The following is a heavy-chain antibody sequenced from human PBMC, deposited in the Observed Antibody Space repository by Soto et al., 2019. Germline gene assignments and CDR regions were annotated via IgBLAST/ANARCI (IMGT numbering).Heavy chain of an antibody. J-gene: IGHJ6*02. CDR1: GDTFSDYD. D-gene: IGHD6-19*01. V-gene: IGHV1-8*01. CDR2: IHLESRKT. Sequence: ASVKVSCKASGDTFSDYDINWVRQAPGQGLEWMGWIHLESRKTSFAQKFQGRLTMTGDTSIDTAYTHLTILTSADTAVYYCAITPGWFAGMAVWGQGTTVTVSS. CDR3: AITPGWFAGMAV.